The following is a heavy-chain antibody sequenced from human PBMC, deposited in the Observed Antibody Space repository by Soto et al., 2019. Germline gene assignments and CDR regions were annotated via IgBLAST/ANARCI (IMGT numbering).Heavy chain of an antibody. V-gene: IGHV3-23*01. Sequence: GGSLRLSCAASGFTFSSYAMSWVRQAPGKGLEWVSAISGSGGSTYYADSVKGRFTISRDNSKNTLYLQMNSLRAEDTAVYYCAKDLAYSSSRRLGFDPWGQGTLVTVSS. D-gene: IGHD6-6*01. CDR2: ISGSGGST. CDR1: GFTFSSYA. CDR3: AKDLAYSSSRRLGFDP. J-gene: IGHJ5*02.